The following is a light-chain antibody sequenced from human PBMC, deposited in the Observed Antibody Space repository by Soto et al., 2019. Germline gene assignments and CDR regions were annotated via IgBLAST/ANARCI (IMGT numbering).Light chain of an antibody. V-gene: IGKV1-39*01. J-gene: IGKJ3*01. CDR1: QSISSY. Sequence: DIQMTQSPSSLSASVGDRVTITCRASQSISSYLNWYQQKPGKAPKLLIYAASSLQSGVPSRFSGVGSRTDFTLTISSLQPDDFATYYCQQSYSFFTFGPGTKVDI. CDR3: QQSYSFFT. CDR2: AAS.